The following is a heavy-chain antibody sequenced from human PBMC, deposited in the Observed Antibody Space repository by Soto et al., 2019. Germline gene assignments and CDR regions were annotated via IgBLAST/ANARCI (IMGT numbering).Heavy chain of an antibody. CDR2: IIPIFGTA. V-gene: IGHV1-69*12. D-gene: IGHD3-3*01. Sequence: QVQLVQSGAEVKKPGSSVKVSCKASVGTFSSYAISWVRQAPGQGLEWMGGIIPIFGTANYAQKFQGRVTITADESTSTAYMELSSLRSEDTAVYYCAAKLRFLEWLLPPDYWGQGTLVTVSS. CDR3: AAKLRFLEWLLPPDY. J-gene: IGHJ4*02. CDR1: VGTFSSYA.